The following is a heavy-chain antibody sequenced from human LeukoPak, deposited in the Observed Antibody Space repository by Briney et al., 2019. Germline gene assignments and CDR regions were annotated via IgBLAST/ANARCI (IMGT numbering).Heavy chain of an antibody. CDR1: GYTFTDYY. V-gene: IGHV1-2*02. CDR2: IGPKNGDT. Sequence: AASVKVSCKASGYTFTDYYIHCVRQAPGQGLEWMGWIGPKNGDTHYAQKFQGRLTMTRDTSITTAFIELSRLTSDDTAVYYCVRDHASSYDYWGQGTLVTVSS. CDR3: VRDHASSYDY. D-gene: IGHD1-26*01. J-gene: IGHJ4*02.